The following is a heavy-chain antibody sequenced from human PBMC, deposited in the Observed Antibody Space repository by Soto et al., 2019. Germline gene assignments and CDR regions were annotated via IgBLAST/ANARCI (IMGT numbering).Heavy chain of an antibody. Sequence: QVQLVQSGPEVQRPGSSVNVSCQASGVTFGSLTISWVRQAPGQGLEWLGGLIPIFGTPQYAHKFQGRLTITADKSTNTVYMDLSSLTSADSAVYFCARAQYSSSWYFVTWGQGTLVTVSS. D-gene: IGHD6-13*01. J-gene: IGHJ5*02. V-gene: IGHV1-69*14. CDR3: ARAQYSSSWYFVT. CDR1: GVTFGSLT. CDR2: LIPIFGTP.